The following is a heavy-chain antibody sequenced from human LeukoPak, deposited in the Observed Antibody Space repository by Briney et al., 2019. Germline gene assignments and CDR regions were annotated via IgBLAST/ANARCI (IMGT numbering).Heavy chain of an antibody. CDR2: INAGNGNT. V-gene: IGHV1-3*01. CDR1: GYTFTSYA. J-gene: IGHJ4*02. D-gene: IGHD3-22*01. CDR3: ARAKNEYYYDSSVYFDY. Sequence: ASVKVSCKASGYTFTSYAMHWVRQAPGQRLEWMGWINAGNGNTKYSQKFQGRVTITRDTSASTAYMELSSLRSEGTAVYYCARAKNEYYYDSSVYFDYWGQGTLVTVSS.